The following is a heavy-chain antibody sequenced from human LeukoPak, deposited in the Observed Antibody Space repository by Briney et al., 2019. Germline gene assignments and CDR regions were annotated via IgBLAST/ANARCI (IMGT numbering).Heavy chain of an antibody. J-gene: IGHJ4*02. CDR2: IYPGDSDT. V-gene: IGHV5-51*01. CDR1: GYSFTSYW. D-gene: IGHD2-8*01. CDR3: ATSLYFTYFDY. Sequence: GAALKISFKGSGYSFTSYWIGWVRQMPGKGLEWMGIIYPGDSDTRYSPSFQGQVTISADKSISTAYLQWSSLKASATAMYYCATSLYFTYFDYWGQGTLVTVSS.